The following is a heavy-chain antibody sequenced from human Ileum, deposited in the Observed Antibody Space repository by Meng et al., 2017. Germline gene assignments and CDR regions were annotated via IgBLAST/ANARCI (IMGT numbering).Heavy chain of an antibody. J-gene: IGHJ4*02. CDR3: ARHTGNFGLDF. D-gene: IGHD4-23*01. V-gene: IGHV7-4-1*02. CDR1: GYTFTSQS. CDR2: INTNTGNS. Sequence: QVQLMQSGSELKKPGAAVKVSSKTSGYTFTSQSLNWVRQAPGQGLEWIGWINTNTGNSNYAPGFTGRFVFSLDTSVSTAYLQISSLNVEDTAVYYCARHTGNFGLDFWGQGTLVTVSS.